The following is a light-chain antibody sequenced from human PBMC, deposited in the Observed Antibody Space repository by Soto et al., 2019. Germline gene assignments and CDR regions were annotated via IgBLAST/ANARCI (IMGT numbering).Light chain of an antibody. J-gene: IGKJ4*01. CDR3: QQFSSYPLT. V-gene: IGKV3-20*01. Sequence: IVRTQSPDTLFVSLGEGATLSCRASQSVSSHLSWYQQKPGQAPRLLIYDAPSRATGIPDRFSGGGSGTDFTLTISRLEPEDFAVYYCQQFSSYPLTFGGGTNVDI. CDR1: QSVSSH. CDR2: DAP.